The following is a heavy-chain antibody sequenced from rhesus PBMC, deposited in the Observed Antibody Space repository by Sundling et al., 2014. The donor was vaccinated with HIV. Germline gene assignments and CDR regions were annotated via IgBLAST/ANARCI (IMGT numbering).Heavy chain of an antibody. D-gene: IGHD3-9*01. CDR3: TRDGGLLVKFDV. CDR1: GYSISSGYG. CDR2: LYGSGGNT. V-gene: IGHV4-127*01. J-gene: IGHJ5-1*01. Sequence: QLRLQESGPGLVKPSETLSLTCAVSGYSISSGYGWSWIRQPPGKGLEWIGRLYGSGGNTDYDPSLKSRVVISIDTSKRQFSLKLSSVTAADTAVYYCTRDGGLLVKFDVWGPGVLVTVSS.